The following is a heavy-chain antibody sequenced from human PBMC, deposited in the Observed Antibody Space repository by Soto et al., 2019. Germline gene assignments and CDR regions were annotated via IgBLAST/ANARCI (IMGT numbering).Heavy chain of an antibody. Sequence: QVQLVQSGPEVKKPGASVKVSCKGSGYTFSNYGVTWVRQAPGQGLERLGWVSAYNRNTDYAQKFEDRATMTIDTPTNTAYLEPRGLTPDATAVYYCARERRWEPRLYWGQGTL. CDR1: GYTFSNYG. J-gene: IGHJ4*02. CDR2: VSAYNRNT. D-gene: IGHD1-26*01. V-gene: IGHV1-18*01. CDR3: ARERRWEPRLY.